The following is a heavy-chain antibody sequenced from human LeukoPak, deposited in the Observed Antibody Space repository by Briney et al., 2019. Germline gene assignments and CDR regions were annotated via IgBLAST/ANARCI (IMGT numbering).Heavy chain of an antibody. Sequence: GGSRRLSCAASGFTFSSYEMNWVRQAPGKGLEWVSYISSSGSTIYYADSVKGRFTNSRDNAKNSLYLQMNSLRAEDTAVYYCARENDILTGYPNNWFDPWGQGTQVIVSS. CDR3: ARENDILTGYPNNWFDP. CDR1: GFTFSSYE. CDR2: ISSSGSTI. J-gene: IGHJ5*02. D-gene: IGHD3-9*01. V-gene: IGHV3-48*03.